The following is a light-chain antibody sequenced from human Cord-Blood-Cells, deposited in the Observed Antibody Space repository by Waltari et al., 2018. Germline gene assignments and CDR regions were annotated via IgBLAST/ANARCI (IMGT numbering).Light chain of an antibody. V-gene: IGKV1-33*01. Sequence: DIQMTQSPSSLSASVGDRVTITCQASQDISNYLNWYQHKQGKAPKLLIYDASNLETGVPSRFSGSGSGTDFTFTISSLQPEDIATYYCQQYDNLPLTFGGGTKVEIK. CDR1: QDISNY. CDR2: DAS. J-gene: IGKJ4*01. CDR3: QQYDNLPLT.